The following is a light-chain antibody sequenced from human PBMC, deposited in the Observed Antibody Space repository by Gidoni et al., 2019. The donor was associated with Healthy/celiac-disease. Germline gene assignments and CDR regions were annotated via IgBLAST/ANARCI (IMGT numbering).Light chain of an antibody. Sequence: QSALTQPASVSGSPGQSITISCTGTSSDVGSYNLVSWYQQHLGKAPNLMIYEVSKRPSGVSNRFSGSKSGNTASLTISGLQAEDEADYYCCSYAGSSTLVFGGGTKLTVL. CDR3: CSYAGSSTLV. CDR2: EVS. V-gene: IGLV2-23*02. J-gene: IGLJ2*01. CDR1: SSDVGSYNL.